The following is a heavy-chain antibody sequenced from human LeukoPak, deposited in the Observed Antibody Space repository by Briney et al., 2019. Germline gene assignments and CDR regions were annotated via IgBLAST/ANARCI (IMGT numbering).Heavy chain of an antibody. CDR1: GFTFDDYA. Sequence: GGSLRLSCAASGFTFDDYAMHLVRQAPGKGLEWVSLISGDGGSTYYADSVKGRFTISRDNSKNSLYLQMNSLRTEDTALYYCAKDTIKYYDFWSGYSVDYWGQGTLVTVSS. CDR3: AKDTIKYYDFWSGYSVDY. V-gene: IGHV3-43*02. J-gene: IGHJ4*02. D-gene: IGHD3-3*01. CDR2: ISGDGGST.